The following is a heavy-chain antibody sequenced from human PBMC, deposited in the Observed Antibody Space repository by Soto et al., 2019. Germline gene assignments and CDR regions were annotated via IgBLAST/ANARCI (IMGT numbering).Heavy chain of an antibody. CDR2: IDSSGTT. V-gene: IGHV4-30-4*01. CDR1: GASIRSGGYH. Sequence: SETLSLTCTVSGASIRSGGYHWSWIRQSPGRGLEWIGYIDSSGTTYYTSSLKARLTISLGTSQSQFSLQLSSVTAADTAVYYCVGDRSMTTAHFDYWGQGTLVTVSS. J-gene: IGHJ4*02. CDR3: VGDRSMTTAHFDY. D-gene: IGHD4-17*01.